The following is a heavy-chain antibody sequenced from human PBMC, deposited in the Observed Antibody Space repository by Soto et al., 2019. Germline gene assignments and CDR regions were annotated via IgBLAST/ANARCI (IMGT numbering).Heavy chain of an antibody. CDR1: GGSFSSYA. CDR3: AIVLRAAGRPGMDV. V-gene: IGHV1-69*01. CDR2: IIPIVGTG. J-gene: IGHJ6*01. D-gene: IGHD6-13*01. Sequence: QVQLVQSGAEVKKPGSSVKVSCKASGGSFSSYAISWVRQAPGQGLEWMGGIIPIVGTGNYAQNFQGRVTITADESTSTGYMELSSLRYEDTAMYYCAIVLRAAGRPGMDVWGQGTKVTVSS.